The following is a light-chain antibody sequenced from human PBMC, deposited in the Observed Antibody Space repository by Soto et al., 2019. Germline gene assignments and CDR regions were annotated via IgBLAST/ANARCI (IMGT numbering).Light chain of an antibody. Sequence: SVLTQPPSVSAAPGQKVTISCSGSSSNIGNNYVSWYQQLPGTAPKLLIYENNKRPSGIPDRSSGSKSGTSATLGITGLQTGDEADYYCGTWDSSLSAGVFGTGTKVTVL. V-gene: IGLV1-51*02. CDR2: ENN. CDR3: GTWDSSLSAGV. CDR1: SSNIGNNY. J-gene: IGLJ1*01.